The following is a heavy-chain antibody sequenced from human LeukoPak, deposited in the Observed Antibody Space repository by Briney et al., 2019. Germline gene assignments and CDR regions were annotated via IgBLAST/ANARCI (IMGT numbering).Heavy chain of an antibody. Sequence: KPSETLSLTCAVYGGSFSGYYWSWIRQPPGKGLEWIGEINHSGSTNYNPSLKSRVTISVDTSKNQFSLKLSSVTAADTAVYYCARTYSSSWYWNYYYYMDVWGKGTTVTISS. D-gene: IGHD6-13*01. J-gene: IGHJ6*03. V-gene: IGHV4-34*01. CDR2: INHSGST. CDR3: ARTYSSSWYWNYYYYMDV. CDR1: GGSFSGYY.